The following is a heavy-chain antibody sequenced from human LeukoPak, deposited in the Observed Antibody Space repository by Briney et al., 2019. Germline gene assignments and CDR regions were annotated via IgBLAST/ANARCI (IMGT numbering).Heavy chain of an antibody. Sequence: ASVKVPCKACGYTFTGYYMHWVGPAPGQGVEWMEWNNPNSGGTNYAQKCQGRVPMTRDTSISTAYMELSRLRSDDTAVYYCPRALYTSTSYWGQGTLVTVSS. J-gene: IGHJ4*02. D-gene: IGHD6-13*01. V-gene: IGHV1-2*02. CDR1: GYTFTGYY. CDR2: NNPNSGGT. CDR3: PRALYTSTSY.